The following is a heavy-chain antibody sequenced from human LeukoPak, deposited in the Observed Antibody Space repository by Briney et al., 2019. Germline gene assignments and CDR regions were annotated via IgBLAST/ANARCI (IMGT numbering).Heavy chain of an antibody. CDR2: IYYSGST. CDR1: GGSISSSSYY. J-gene: IGHJ5*02. CDR3: ARDRRVVRGVIPWFDP. Sequence: SETLSLTCTVSGGSISSSSYYWGWIRQPPGKGLEWIGSIYYSGSTYYNPSLKSRVTISVDTSKNQFSLKLSSVTAADTAVYYCARDRRVVRGVIPWFDPWGQGTLVTVSS. D-gene: IGHD3-10*01. V-gene: IGHV4-39*07.